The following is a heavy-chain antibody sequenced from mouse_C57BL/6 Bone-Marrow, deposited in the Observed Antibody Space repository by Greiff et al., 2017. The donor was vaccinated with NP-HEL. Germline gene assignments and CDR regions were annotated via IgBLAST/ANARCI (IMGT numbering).Heavy chain of an antibody. D-gene: IGHD1-1*01. V-gene: IGHV14-4*01. Sequence: EVQLQQSGAELVRPGASVKLSCTASGFNIKDDYMHWVKQRPEQGLEWIGWIDPENGDTEYASKFQGKATITADTSSNTAYLQLSSLTSEDTAVYYCTTDYYPSWFAYWGQGTLVTVSA. J-gene: IGHJ3*01. CDR2: IDPENGDT. CDR3: TTDYYPSWFAY. CDR1: GFNIKDDY.